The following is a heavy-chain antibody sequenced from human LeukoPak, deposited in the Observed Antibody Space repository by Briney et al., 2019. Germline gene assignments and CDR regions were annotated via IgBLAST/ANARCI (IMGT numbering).Heavy chain of an antibody. D-gene: IGHD6-19*01. V-gene: IGHV3-23*01. Sequence: PGGSLRLSCAASGFTFSSYAMSWVRQAPGKGLEWVSAISGSGGSTYYADSVKGRFTIPRDNSKNTLYLQMNSLRAEDTAVYYCAKGPRGIAVAGNYYYYGMDVWGQGTTVTVSS. CDR2: ISGSGGST. CDR3: AKGPRGIAVAGNYYYYGMDV. CDR1: GFTFSSYA. J-gene: IGHJ6*02.